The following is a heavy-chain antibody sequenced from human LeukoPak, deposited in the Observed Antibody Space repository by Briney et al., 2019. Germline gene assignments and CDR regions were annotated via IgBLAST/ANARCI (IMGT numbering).Heavy chain of an antibody. Sequence: SETLSLTCAVYGGSFSGYYWSWIRQPPGKGLEWIGEINHSGSTYYNPSLKSRVTISVDRSKNQFSLKLSSVTAADTAVYYCARIVVVAATRWFDPWGQGTLVTVSS. CDR2: INHSGST. CDR3: ARIVVVAATRWFDP. J-gene: IGHJ5*02. CDR1: GGSFSGYY. D-gene: IGHD2-15*01. V-gene: IGHV4-34*01.